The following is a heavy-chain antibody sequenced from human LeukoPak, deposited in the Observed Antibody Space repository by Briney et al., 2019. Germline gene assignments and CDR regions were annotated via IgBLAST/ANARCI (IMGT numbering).Heavy chain of an antibody. V-gene: IGHV1-2*02. CDR3: ATVVTTNYGDSWPAYYLDY. CDR1: GYIFTGYY. D-gene: IGHD4-17*01. Sequence: SSVKVSCKASGYIFTGYYMHWLRQAPGQGLDGMGLINPNSCSTNYAQKFQGRVTMTEDTSTETDYMELSSLRFKDTAVYYCATVVTTNYGDSWPAYYLDYWGQGTLVTVSS. CDR2: INPNSCST. J-gene: IGHJ4*02.